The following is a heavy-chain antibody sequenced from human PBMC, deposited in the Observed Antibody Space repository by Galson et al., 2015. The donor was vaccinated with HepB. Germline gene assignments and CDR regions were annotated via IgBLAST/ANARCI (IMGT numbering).Heavy chain of an antibody. Sequence: PALGNPTQTLPLTCTFSGFSVTTGGVGVGWIRQPPGKALEWLALIFWNDDKFYSPSLKKRLAFTKDHSKNLVDLTLSNMDPVDSATYYCAHRNYYDSSGYTFDYWGPGTPIIVSS. CDR3: AHRNYYDSSGYTFDY. D-gene: IGHD3-22*01. J-gene: IGHJ4*02. CDR2: IFWNDDK. V-gene: IGHV2-5*01. CDR1: GFSVTTGGVG.